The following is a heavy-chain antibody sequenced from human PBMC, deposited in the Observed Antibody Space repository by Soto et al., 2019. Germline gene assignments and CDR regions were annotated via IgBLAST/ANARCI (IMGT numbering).Heavy chain of an antibody. CDR3: ALMGLNYGDYDYYGMDV. CDR2: IYWDDDK. Sequence: QITLKESGPTLVKPTQTLTLTCTFSGFSLSTSGVGVGWIRQPPGKALEWLALIYWDDDKRYSPSLKSRLTITKDTSKNQVVLTMTNMDPVDTATYYCALMGLNYGDYDYYGMDVWGQGTTVTVSS. V-gene: IGHV2-5*02. J-gene: IGHJ6*02. CDR1: GFSLSTSGVG. D-gene: IGHD4-17*01.